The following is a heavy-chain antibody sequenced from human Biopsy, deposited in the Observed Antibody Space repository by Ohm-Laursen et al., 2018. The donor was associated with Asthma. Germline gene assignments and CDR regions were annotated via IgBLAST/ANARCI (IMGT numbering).Heavy chain of an antibody. CDR1: GYTFTSYY. CDR3: ARTYYDFLTGQVNDAFAI. Sequence: ASVKVSCKVSGYTFTSYYMHWVRQAPGQGLEWMGIINPSGGSTSYAQKFQGRVTMTRDTSASTAYMELSSLRSEDTAVYYCARTYYDFLTGQVNDAFAIWGQGTMVTVSS. D-gene: IGHD3-9*01. V-gene: IGHV1-46*01. J-gene: IGHJ3*02. CDR2: INPSGGST.